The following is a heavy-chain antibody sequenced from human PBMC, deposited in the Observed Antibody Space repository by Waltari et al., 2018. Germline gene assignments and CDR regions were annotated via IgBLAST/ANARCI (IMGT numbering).Heavy chain of an antibody. Sequence: EVQLVESGGGLVQPGGSLRLSCAASGFTFSSYEMNWVRQAPGQGLEWVSYISSSGSTIYYADSVKGRFTISRDNAKNSLYLQMNSLRAEDTAVYYCAREDIVVVPAAASPYYYYGMDVWGQGTTVTVSS. J-gene: IGHJ6*02. CDR1: GFTFSSYE. CDR2: ISSSGSTI. CDR3: AREDIVVVPAAASPYYYYGMDV. D-gene: IGHD2-2*01. V-gene: IGHV3-48*03.